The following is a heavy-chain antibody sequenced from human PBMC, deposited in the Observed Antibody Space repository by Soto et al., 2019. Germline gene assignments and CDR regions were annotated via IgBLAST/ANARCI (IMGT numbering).Heavy chain of an antibody. CDR1: GFTVSGDY. CDR3: TKVAPQWLVYDY. Sequence: GGSLRLSCAASGFTVSGDYVSWVRQAPGKGLECVSVIHFGGNTYYAGSVKGRFTVSRDNSKNTLYLQMNSLRVEDTAIYFCTKVAPQWLVYDYGGQGTLFTVS. D-gene: IGHD6-19*01. J-gene: IGHJ4*02. V-gene: IGHV3-53*01. CDR2: IHFGGNT.